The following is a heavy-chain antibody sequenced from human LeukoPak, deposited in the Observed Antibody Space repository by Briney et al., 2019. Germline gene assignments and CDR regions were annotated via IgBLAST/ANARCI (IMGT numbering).Heavy chain of an antibody. D-gene: IGHD3-3*01. V-gene: IGHV3-23*01. CDR3: AKGFLEWSLYYFEY. Sequence: QAGGSLSLSCAVSGFTLNMYVMNWVRQAPGRGLEWVSSMSAGGNTDYAYSVKGRFTISRDSSKKTLYLQMNNLRAEDTAVYYCAKGFLEWSLYYFEYWGQGVLVTVSS. CDR2: MSAGGNT. J-gene: IGHJ4*02. CDR1: GFTLNMYV.